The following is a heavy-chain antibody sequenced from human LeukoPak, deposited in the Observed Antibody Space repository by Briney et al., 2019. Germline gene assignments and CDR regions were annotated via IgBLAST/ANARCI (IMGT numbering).Heavy chain of an antibody. CDR3: ARPPEGSGPYNNWFDP. Sequence: GASVKVSCKTSGYTFTGYYMHWVRQAPGQGLEWMGWINPNSGGTNYAQKFQGRVTMTRDTSISTAYMELSRLRSDDTAVYYCARPPEGSGPYNNWFDPWGQGTLVTVSS. V-gene: IGHV1-2*02. J-gene: IGHJ5*02. D-gene: IGHD3-10*01. CDR1: GYTFTGYY. CDR2: INPNSGGT.